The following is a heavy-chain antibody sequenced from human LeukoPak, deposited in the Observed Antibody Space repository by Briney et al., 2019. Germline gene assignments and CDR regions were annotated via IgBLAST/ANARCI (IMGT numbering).Heavy chain of an antibody. CDR1: GGTFSSYA. CDR2: IIPILGIA. Sequence: GASVKVSCKASGGTFSSYAISWVRQAPGQGLEWMGRIIPILGIANYAQKFQGRVTITADKSTSTAYTELSSLRSEDTAVYYCARGYSSGWYEDYWGQGTLVTVSS. V-gene: IGHV1-69*04. D-gene: IGHD6-19*01. CDR3: ARGYSSGWYEDY. J-gene: IGHJ4*02.